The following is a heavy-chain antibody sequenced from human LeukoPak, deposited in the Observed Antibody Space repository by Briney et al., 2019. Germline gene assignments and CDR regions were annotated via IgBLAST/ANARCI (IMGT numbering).Heavy chain of an antibody. CDR2: IKQDESEK. CDR3: ARIHSGTYYMGFDY. CDR1: GFTFSSYW. V-gene: IGHV3-7*01. D-gene: IGHD1-26*01. Sequence: GGSLRLSCAASGFTFSSYWMSWVRQAPGKGLEWVANIKQDESEKYYVDSVKGRFTISKDNAKNSLYLQTNSLRAEDTAVYYCARIHSGTYYMGFDYWGQGTLVTVSS. J-gene: IGHJ4*02.